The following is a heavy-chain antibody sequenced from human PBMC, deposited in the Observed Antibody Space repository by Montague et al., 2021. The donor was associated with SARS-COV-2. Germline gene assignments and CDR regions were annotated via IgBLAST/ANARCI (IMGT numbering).Heavy chain of an antibody. Sequence: SETLSLTCTVSAGSLSSRSNYWGWIRQPPGMGLQRIGSVDSAGSTYYSPSLKSRVTIPLDTSKNQFSLKLSSVTAADTAVYNCARDEYNRYWYKYWGQGALVTVSS. D-gene: IGHD2-8*02. CDR1: AGSLSSRSNY. CDR3: ARDEYNRYWYKY. J-gene: IGHJ4*02. V-gene: IGHV4-39*07. CDR2: VDSAGST.